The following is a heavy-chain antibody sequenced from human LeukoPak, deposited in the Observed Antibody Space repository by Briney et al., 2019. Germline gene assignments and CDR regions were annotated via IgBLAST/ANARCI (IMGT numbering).Heavy chain of an antibody. CDR1: VGSISPYY. CDR3: ASGTNAYYYDSSGYYPDAFDI. Sequence: PSETLSLTCTVSVGSISPYYWSWIRPPAGKGLEWIGRIYPTGSPTYNPSLKSRVTISLDKSKNQFSLKLSSVTAADTAVYYCASGTNAYYYDSSGYYPDAFDIWGQGTMVTVSS. D-gene: IGHD3-22*01. V-gene: IGHV4-4*07. CDR2: IYPTGSP. J-gene: IGHJ3*02.